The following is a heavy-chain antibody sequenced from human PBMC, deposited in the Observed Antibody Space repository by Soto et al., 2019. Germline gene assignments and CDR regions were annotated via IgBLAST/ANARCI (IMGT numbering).Heavy chain of an antibody. D-gene: IGHD3-9*01. V-gene: IGHV3-33*01. J-gene: IGHJ5*01. CDR1: GFTFSSYG. Sequence: PGGSLRLSCAASGFTFSSYGMHWVRQAPGKGLEWVAVIWYDGSNKYYADSVKGRFTISRDNSKNTLYLQMNSLRAEDTAVYYCARDLDILTGEESWFDPWGQGTLVTVSS. CDR2: IWYDGSNK. CDR3: ARDLDILTGEESWFDP.